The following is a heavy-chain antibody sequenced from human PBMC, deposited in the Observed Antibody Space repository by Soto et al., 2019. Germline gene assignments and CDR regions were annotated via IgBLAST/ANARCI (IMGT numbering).Heavy chain of an antibody. CDR3: AREWQDIVVVVAGVFGY. Sequence: GASVQVSCKASGYTFTSYYMHWVRQAPGQGLEWMGIINPSGGSTSYAQKFQGRVTMTRDTSTRTVYMELSSLSSEDTAVFFCAREWQDIVVVVAGVFGYWGQGTLVTVSS. CDR1: GYTFTSYY. J-gene: IGHJ4*02. D-gene: IGHD2-15*01. CDR2: INPSGGST. V-gene: IGHV1-46*03.